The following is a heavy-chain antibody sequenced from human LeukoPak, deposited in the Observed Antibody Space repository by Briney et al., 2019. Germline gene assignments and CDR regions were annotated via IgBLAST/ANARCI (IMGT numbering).Heavy chain of an antibody. J-gene: IGHJ4*02. Sequence: PGRSLRLSCPASGFTFSSYGMHWVRQAPGKGLEWVAFIRYDGSNKYYADSVKGRFTISRDNSKNTLYLQMNSLRAEDTAVYYCAKSISPWVVPAAIADILIDYWGQGTLVTVSS. CDR3: AKSISPWVVPAAIADILIDY. CDR2: IRYDGSNK. V-gene: IGHV3-30*02. CDR1: GFTFSSYG. D-gene: IGHD2-2*02.